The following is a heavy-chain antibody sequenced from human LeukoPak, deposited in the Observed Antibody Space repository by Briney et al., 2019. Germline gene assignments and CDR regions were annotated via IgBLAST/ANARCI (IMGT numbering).Heavy chain of an antibody. CDR1: GGSISSSSYY. V-gene: IGHV4-39*07. J-gene: IGHJ4*02. D-gene: IGHD6-19*01. CDR2: IYYSGST. CDR3: ARGSPGSSGLNKQIKRYYFDY. Sequence: PSETLSLTCTVSGGSISSSSYYWGWIRQPPGKGLEWIGSIYYSGSTYYNPSLKSRVTISVDTSKNQFSLKLSSVTAADTAVYYCARGSPGSSGLNKQIKRYYFDYWGQGTLVTVSS.